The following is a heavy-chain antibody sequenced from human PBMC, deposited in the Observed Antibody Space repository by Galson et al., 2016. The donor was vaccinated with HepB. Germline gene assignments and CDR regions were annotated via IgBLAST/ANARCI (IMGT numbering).Heavy chain of an antibody. J-gene: IGHJ3*02. CDR2: VYYSGTA. CDR3: ASHCGGDCYNNLADAFDI. D-gene: IGHD2-21*01. V-gene: IGHV4-39*01. Sequence: ETLSLTCTISSGSISSSRYYWGWIRQPPGKGLEWIGSVYYSGTAYYDPSLKSRVSISVDTTKNQFSLRLSSVTAGDTAVYFCASHCGGDCYNNLADAFDIWGRGTMVTVSS. CDR1: SGSISSSRYY.